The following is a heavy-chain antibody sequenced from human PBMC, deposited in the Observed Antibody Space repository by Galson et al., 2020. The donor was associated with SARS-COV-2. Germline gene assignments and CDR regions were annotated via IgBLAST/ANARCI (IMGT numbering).Heavy chain of an antibody. CDR3: ARDDLIMITFGGVIVSGDY. CDR2: ISAYNGNT. V-gene: IGHV1-18*01. Sequence: ASVKVSCKASGYTFTSYGISWVRQAPGQGLEWMGWISAYNGNTNYAQKLQGRVTMTTDTSTSTAYMELRSLRSDDTAVYYCARDDLIMITFGGVIVSGDYWGQGTLVTVSS. D-gene: IGHD3-16*02. CDR1: GYTFTSYG. J-gene: IGHJ4*02.